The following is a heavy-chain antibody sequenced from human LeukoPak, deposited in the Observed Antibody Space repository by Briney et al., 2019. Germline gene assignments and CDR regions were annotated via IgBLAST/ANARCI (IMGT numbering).Heavy chain of an antibody. V-gene: IGHV1-46*01. CDR2: INPSGGST. Sequence: ASVRVSCTASGYTFTNYYMHWVRQAPGQGLEWMGIINPSGGSTTYAQKFQGRVTMTRDTSTSTVYMELSSLRSEDTALYYCARGPGRYYFDYWGQRTLVTVSS. CDR1: GYTFTNYY. J-gene: IGHJ4*02. CDR3: ARGPGRYYFDY.